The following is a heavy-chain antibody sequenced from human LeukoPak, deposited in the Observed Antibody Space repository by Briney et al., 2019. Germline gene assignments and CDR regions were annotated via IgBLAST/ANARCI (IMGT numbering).Heavy chain of an antibody. Sequence: PGGSLRLSCAASGFTFSSYNMNWVRQAPGKGLEWVSSISSSSSYIYYADSVKGRFTISRDNAKNSLYLQMNSLRAEDTAVYYCARAMYGDPYYFDYWGQETLVTVSS. V-gene: IGHV3-21*01. CDR1: GFTFSSYN. J-gene: IGHJ4*02. CDR2: ISSSSSYI. CDR3: ARAMYGDPYYFDY. D-gene: IGHD4-17*01.